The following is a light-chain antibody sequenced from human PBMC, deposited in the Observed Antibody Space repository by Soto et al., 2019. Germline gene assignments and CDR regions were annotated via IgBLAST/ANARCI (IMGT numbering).Light chain of an antibody. CDR3: QQSYNTPPIT. CDR1: QSISTF. V-gene: IGKV1-39*01. J-gene: IGKJ5*01. Sequence: DIQMTQSPSSLSASVGDRVTITCRASQSISTFVNWYQQKPGKAPKLLIFAASNLQSGVPSRFSGSGSGTDFTLTITTLQPEDFATYYCQQSYNTPPITFGQGTRLEIK. CDR2: AAS.